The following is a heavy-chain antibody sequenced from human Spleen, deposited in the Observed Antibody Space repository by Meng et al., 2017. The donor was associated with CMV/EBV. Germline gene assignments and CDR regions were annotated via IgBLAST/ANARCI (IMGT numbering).Heavy chain of an antibody. CDR2: ISSSSSDI. Sequence: GGSLRLSCAASGFTFSSYSMNWVRQAPGKGLEWISSISSSSSDIYSADSVKGRFTISRDNAKNSLYLQMNSLRAEDTAVYYCAKPISGWYLFDYWGQGTLVTVSS. D-gene: IGHD2-15*01. CDR1: GFTFSSYS. J-gene: IGHJ4*02. CDR3: AKPISGWYLFDY. V-gene: IGHV3-21*04.